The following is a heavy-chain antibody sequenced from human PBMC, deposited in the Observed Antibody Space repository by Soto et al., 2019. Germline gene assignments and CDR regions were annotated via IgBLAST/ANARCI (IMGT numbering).Heavy chain of an antibody. CDR2: IYHGGTT. D-gene: IGHD3-3*01. J-gene: IGHJ4*02. Sequence: QVQLQESGPGLVKPSGTLSLTCAVSGGSISSSYWWNWVRQTPRGGLGWGGKIYHGGTTNYNPSLKNRVTISVDKSKNQFSLKLTSVTAADTAVYYCVSSLNYDFWRDGGRHFYFDSWGRGILATVSS. CDR3: VSSLNYDFWRDGGRHFYFDS. CDR1: GGSISSSYW. V-gene: IGHV4-4*02.